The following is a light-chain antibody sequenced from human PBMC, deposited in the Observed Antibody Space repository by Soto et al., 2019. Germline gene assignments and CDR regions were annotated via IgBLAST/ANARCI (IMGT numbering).Light chain of an antibody. V-gene: IGLV2-14*01. CDR1: SSDIGAYDY. J-gene: IGLJ1*01. CDR2: DVT. Sequence: QSVLTQPASVSGSPGQSITISCTGSSSDIGAYDYVSWYQQRPVKAPKLMIFDVTNRPSGVSDRFSGSKSGNTASLTISGLQTEDEADYYCSSSTRSSTPYVFGTGTKV. CDR3: SSSTRSSTPYV.